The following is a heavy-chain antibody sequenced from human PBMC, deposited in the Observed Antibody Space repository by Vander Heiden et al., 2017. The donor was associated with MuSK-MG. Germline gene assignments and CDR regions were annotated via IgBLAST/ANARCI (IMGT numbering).Heavy chain of an antibody. Sequence: QVQLVQSGAEVKKPGASVMVSCKAFGHTLTDFSMHWVRQAPGEGLEWMGGFDPEDGETIYAQKFQGRVTMTEDTSTDTAYMELSSLGSEDTAVYYCATDRTSRYSGSYSLDYWGQGTLVTVSS. CDR3: ATDRTSRYSGSYSLDY. D-gene: IGHD1-26*01. V-gene: IGHV1-24*01. J-gene: IGHJ4*02. CDR2: FDPEDGET. CDR1: GHTLTDFS.